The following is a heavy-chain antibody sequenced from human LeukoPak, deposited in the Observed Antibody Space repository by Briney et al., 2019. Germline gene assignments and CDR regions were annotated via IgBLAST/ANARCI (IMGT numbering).Heavy chain of an antibody. D-gene: IGHD2-15*01. CDR1: GGSISSSNW. Sequence: SETLSLTCAVSGGSISSSNWWSWVRQPPGKGLEWIGEIYHSGSTNYNPSLKSRVTISVDKSKNQFSLKLSSVTAADTAVYYCARAQLWNTGEPYCSGGSCYSDYYGMDVWGQGTTVTVSS. J-gene: IGHJ6*02. CDR3: ARAQLWNTGEPYCSGGSCYSDYYGMDV. V-gene: IGHV4-4*02. CDR2: IYHSGST.